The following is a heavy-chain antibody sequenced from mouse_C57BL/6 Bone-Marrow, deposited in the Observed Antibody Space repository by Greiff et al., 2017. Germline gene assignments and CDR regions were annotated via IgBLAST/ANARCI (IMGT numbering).Heavy chain of an antibody. Sequence: QVQLQQSGPELVKPGASVKISCKASGYAFSSSWMNWVKQRPGKGLEWIGRIYPGDGDTNYNGKFKGKATLTADKSSSTAYMQLSSLTSEDSAVYFCARKGDYGSSYPYYFDYWGQGTTLTVSS. CDR3: ARKGDYGSSYPYYFDY. J-gene: IGHJ2*01. D-gene: IGHD1-1*01. CDR1: GYAFSSSW. CDR2: IYPGDGDT. V-gene: IGHV1-82*01.